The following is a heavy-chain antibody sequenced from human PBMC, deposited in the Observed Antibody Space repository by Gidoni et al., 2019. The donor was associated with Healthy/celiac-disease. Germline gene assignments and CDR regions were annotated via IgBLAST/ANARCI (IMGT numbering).Heavy chain of an antibody. V-gene: IGHV4-39*01. D-gene: IGHD5-12*01. CDR1: GGSISSSSYY. CDR3: AVCRDGYKGGAFDI. J-gene: IGHJ3*02. Sequence: QLQLQESGPGLVKPSETLSLTCTVSGGSISSSSYYWGWIRQPPGKGLEWIGSIYYSGSTYYNPSLKSRVTISGDTSKNQFSLKLSSVTAADTAVYYCAVCRDGYKGGAFDIWGQGTMVTVSS. CDR2: IYYSGST.